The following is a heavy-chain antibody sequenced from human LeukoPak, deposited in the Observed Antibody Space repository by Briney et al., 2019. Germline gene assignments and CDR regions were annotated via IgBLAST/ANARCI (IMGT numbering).Heavy chain of an antibody. V-gene: IGHV3-53*01. J-gene: IGHJ4*02. CDR2: IHNDGST. D-gene: IGHD3-3*02. CDR1: GFIVSNTY. CDR3: ASLARDY. Sequence: GGSPRLSCAASGFIVSNTYMTWVRQAPGKGLEWVSVIHNDGSTYYADSVKGRFTVSRDNSKNMVFLRMNSLRVEDTAVYFCASLARDYWGQGTLVSVSS.